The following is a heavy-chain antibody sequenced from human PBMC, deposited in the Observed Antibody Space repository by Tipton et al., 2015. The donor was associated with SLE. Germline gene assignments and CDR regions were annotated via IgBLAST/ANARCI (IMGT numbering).Heavy chain of an antibody. D-gene: IGHD4-17*01. V-gene: IGHV3-7*01. CDR3: ARDGGYGDYVFVFQH. J-gene: IGHJ1*01. CDR1: GFTFSNYW. CDR2: IKQDGSEK. Sequence: SLRLSCAASGFTFSNYWMSWVRQAPGKGLEWVANIKQDGSEKYYVDSVKGRFTISRDNARNSLYLQMNSLSPEDTAVYYCARDGGYGDYVFVFQHWGQGTLVIVSS.